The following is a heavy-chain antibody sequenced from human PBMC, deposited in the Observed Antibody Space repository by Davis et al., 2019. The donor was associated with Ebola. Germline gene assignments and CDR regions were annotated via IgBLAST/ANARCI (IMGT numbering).Heavy chain of an antibody. CDR2: TNPSGGNT. D-gene: IGHD3-3*01. CDR3: ARALDRLLDFDY. Sequence: AASVKVSCKASGYTFTSYGISWVRQAPGQGLEWMGITNPSGGNTSYAQKFQGRVTMTRDTSTSTVYMELSSLRSEDTAVYYCARALDRLLDFDYWGQGTLVTVSS. V-gene: IGHV1-46*01. J-gene: IGHJ4*02. CDR1: GYTFTSYG.